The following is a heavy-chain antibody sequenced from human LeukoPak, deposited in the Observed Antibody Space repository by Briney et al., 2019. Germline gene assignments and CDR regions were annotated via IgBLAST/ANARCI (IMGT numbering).Heavy chain of an antibody. J-gene: IGHJ4*02. CDR2: ISYDGSNK. CDR3: ARAPIAAAGRGSFDY. D-gene: IGHD6-13*01. V-gene: IGHV3-30-3*01. Sequence: PGGSLRLSCAASGFTFSSYWMHWVRQAPGKGLEWVAVISYDGSNKYYADSVKGRFTISRDNSKNTLYLQMNSLRAEDTAVYYCARAPIAAAGRGSFDYWGQGTLVTVSS. CDR1: GFTFSSYW.